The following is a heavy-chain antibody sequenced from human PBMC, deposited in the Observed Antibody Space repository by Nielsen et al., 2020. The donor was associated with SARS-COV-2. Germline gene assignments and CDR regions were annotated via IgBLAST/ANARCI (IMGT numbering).Heavy chain of an antibody. CDR3: ATVIGSNVLRYFDWAY. J-gene: IGHJ4*02. D-gene: IGHD3-9*01. CDR1: GYTLTELS. V-gene: IGHV1-24*01. Sequence: ASVKVSCKVSGYTLTELSMHWVRQAPGKGLEWMGGFDPEAGETIYAQKFQGRVTMTEDTSTDTAYMELSSLRSEDTAVYYCATVIGSNVLRYFDWAYWGQGTLVTVSS. CDR2: FDPEAGET.